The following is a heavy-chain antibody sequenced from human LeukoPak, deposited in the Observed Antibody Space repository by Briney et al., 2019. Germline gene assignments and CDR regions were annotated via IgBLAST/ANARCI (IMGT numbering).Heavy chain of an antibody. D-gene: IGHD3-22*01. V-gene: IGHV1-18*01. CDR2: ISAYNGNT. CDR3: ARDVPPPLNYYDSSGLFDY. J-gene: IGHJ4*02. Sequence: ASVKVSCKASGYTFTSYGISWVRQAPGQGLEWMGWISAYNGNTNYAQKLQGRVTMTTDTSTSTAYMELRSLRSNDTAVYYCARDVPPPLNYYDSSGLFDYWGQGTLVTVSS. CDR1: GYTFTSYG.